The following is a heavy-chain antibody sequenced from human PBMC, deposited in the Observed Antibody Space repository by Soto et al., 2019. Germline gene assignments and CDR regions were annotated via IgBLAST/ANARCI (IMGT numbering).Heavy chain of an antibody. CDR1: GFSLSTRGVG. CDR2: IYWDDDK. J-gene: IGHJ5*02. D-gene: IGHD3-16*01. V-gene: IGHV2-5*02. CDR3: AHRRNVLWFDP. Sequence: SGPTLGNPTQTLTLTCAFSGFSLSTRGVGVGWIRQPPGKALEWLALIYWDDDKRYSPSLKSRLTITKDTSKNQVVLTMTNMDPVDTATYYCAHRRNVLWFDPWGQGTLVTVSS.